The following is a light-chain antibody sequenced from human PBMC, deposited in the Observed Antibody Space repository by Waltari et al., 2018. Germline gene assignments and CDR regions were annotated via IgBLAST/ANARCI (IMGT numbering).Light chain of an antibody. CDR1: QSINRW. J-gene: IGKJ1*01. CDR2: RAS. V-gene: IGKV1-5*03. Sequence: DIQMTQSPSTLSASVGDTVSITCRASQSINRWLAWYQQKPGKVPNRLIYRASTLESGVPSRFSGSESGAEFTLTISSLQPDDFATYYCQQYSDDWTFGQGTKVEIK. CDR3: QQYSDDWT.